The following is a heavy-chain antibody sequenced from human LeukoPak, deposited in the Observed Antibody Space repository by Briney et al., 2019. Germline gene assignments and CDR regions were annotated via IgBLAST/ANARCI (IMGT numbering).Heavy chain of an antibody. CDR2: INPKSGDT. D-gene: IGHD3-16*01. CDR1: GYTFTDWF. J-gene: IGHJ4*02. Sequence: HRASVKVSCKTSGYTFTDWFIHWVRQAPGQGLEWMGWINPKSGDTTYAQKFQGRVTMTRDTSITTGYTELTSLRSDDTAVYFCATLGGHSLAAQHGYWGQGTLVTVSS. V-gene: IGHV1-2*02. CDR3: ATLGGHSLAAQHGY.